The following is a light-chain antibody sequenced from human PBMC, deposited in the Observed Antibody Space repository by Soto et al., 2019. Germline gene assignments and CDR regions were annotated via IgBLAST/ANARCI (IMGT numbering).Light chain of an antibody. V-gene: IGKV1-5*01. CDR3: QQYNSYWT. J-gene: IGKJ1*01. CDR1: QSISSW. CDR2: DAS. Sequence: DIQMTQSPSTLSASVGDRVTITCRASQSISSWLAWYQQKPGKAPKLLIYDASSLESGVPSRFSGSGSGTEVTLTISSLQPDDFATYYFQQYNSYWTFGQWTKVEIK.